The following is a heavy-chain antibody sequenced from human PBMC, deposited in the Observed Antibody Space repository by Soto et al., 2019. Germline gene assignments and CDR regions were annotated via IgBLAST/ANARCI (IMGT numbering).Heavy chain of an antibody. V-gene: IGHV4-31*03. Sequence: NPSETLSLTCSVSGGSISTVGHYWTWIRQPPGKGLEWIGSIYHTGSTYYSKSLRSRLTMSVDTSKSQFSLRLSSVTAADTAVYYCARHVGGWYESQYYFDYWGQGTLVTVSS. J-gene: IGHJ4*02. D-gene: IGHD6-19*01. CDR1: GGSISTVGHY. CDR3: ARHVGGWYESQYYFDY. CDR2: IYHTGST.